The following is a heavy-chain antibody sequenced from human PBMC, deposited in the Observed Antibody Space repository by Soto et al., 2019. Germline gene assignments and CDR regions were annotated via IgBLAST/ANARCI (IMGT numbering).Heavy chain of an antibody. D-gene: IGHD2-15*01. CDR1: GGSISSYY. J-gene: IGHJ6*02. V-gene: IGHV4-4*07. CDR3: ARVYCSGGSFYSYYYYGMDV. Sequence: LDTLSLTCTVSGGSISSYYWSWIRQPAGKGLEWIGRIYTSGSTNYNPSLKSRVTMSVDTSKNQFSLKLSSVTAADTAVYYCARVYCSGGSFYSYYYYGMDVWGQGTTVTVSS. CDR2: IYTSGST.